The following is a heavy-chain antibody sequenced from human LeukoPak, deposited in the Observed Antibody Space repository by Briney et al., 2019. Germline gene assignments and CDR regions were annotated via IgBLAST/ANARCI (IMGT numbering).Heavy chain of an antibody. J-gene: IGHJ6*02. CDR2: IYSGGST. Sequence: GGSLRLSCAASGLTVSSNYMRWVRQAPGKGLEWVSVIYSGGSTCYPDSGKGRFTISRDNSKNTLYLQRHSLRAEDTPAYNCXXXXXXXYYYYGMDVWGQGTTVTVSS. CDR3: XXXXXXXYYYYGMDV. CDR1: GLTVSSNY. V-gene: IGHV3-66*01.